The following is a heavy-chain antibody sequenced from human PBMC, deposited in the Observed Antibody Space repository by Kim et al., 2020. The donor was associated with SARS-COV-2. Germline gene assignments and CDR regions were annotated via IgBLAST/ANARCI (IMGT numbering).Heavy chain of an antibody. Sequence: SETLSLTCTISGASISSSYWSWIRQPPGKGLEWIGYVYYDGSTNCNPSLKSRVTMSVDTSKHQFSLNVNSVTAADTAVYYCARGGNNWFDPWGQGTLVTVSS. CDR2: VYYDGST. D-gene: IGHD3-10*01. CDR1: GASISSSY. J-gene: IGHJ5*02. V-gene: IGHV4-59*01. CDR3: ARGGNNWFDP.